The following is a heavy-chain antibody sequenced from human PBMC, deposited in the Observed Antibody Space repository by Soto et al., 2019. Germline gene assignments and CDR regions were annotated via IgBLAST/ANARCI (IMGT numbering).Heavy chain of an antibody. V-gene: IGHV4-31*03. CDR3: ARDNAAVVVAAHRGYRDYYGMDV. D-gene: IGHD2-15*01. CDR1: GGSISSGGYY. Sequence: QVQLQESGPGLVKPSQTLSLTCTVSGGSISSGGYYWSWIRQHPGKGLEWIGYIYYSGSTYYNPSLKSRVTISVDTSKNQFSLKLSSVTAADTAVYYCARDNAAVVVAAHRGYRDYYGMDVWGQGTTVTVSS. J-gene: IGHJ6*02. CDR2: IYYSGST.